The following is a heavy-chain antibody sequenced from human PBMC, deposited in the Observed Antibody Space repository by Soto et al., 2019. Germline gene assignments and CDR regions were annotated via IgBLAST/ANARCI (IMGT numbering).Heavy chain of an antibody. V-gene: IGHV3-74*01. CDR3: TRFGTYYDTSGFLY. Sequence: EVQLVESGGGLVQPGGSLRLSCAASGFNFGYNWMHWVRQAPGKGLVWVSRINSDGSSTNYADSVKGRFTISRDNAKNTLFLQMDSLRAEDTAVYYCTRFGTYYDTSGFLYWGQGTLVPVSS. CDR1: GFNFGYNW. D-gene: IGHD3-22*01. CDR2: INSDGSST. J-gene: IGHJ4*02.